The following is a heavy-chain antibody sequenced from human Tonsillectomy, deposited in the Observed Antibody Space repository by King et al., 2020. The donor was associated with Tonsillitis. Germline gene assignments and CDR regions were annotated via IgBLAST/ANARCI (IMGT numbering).Heavy chain of an antibody. D-gene: IGHD3-22*01. V-gene: IGHV4-59*11. CDR1: GDPIKNHY. Sequence: VQLQESGPRLVKPSETLSLTCTVSGDPIKNHYWTWIRQSPAKGLEWLGYIYYTGSTNYNPSLESRATISLDKSKSQFSLKLNSVTAADTAVYYCAREHGYGSSGYYLAFDTWGQGTMVTVSS. J-gene: IGHJ3*02. CDR3: AREHGYGSSGYYLAFDT. CDR2: IYYTGST.